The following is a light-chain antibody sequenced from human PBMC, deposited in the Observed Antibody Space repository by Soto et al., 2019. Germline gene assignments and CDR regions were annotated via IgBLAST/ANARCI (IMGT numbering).Light chain of an antibody. V-gene: IGKV1-5*03. J-gene: IGKJ1*01. CDR3: HQYNSYSTFGPAT. Sequence: DIQMTQSPSTLSASVGDRVTITCRASQSISTWLAWYQQKPGKAPKLLIYSASDLESGVPSRFSGSGFGTEFPLSIASLQADGFATYSCHQYNSYSTFGPATFGQGTQVEVK. CDR2: SAS. CDR1: QSISTW.